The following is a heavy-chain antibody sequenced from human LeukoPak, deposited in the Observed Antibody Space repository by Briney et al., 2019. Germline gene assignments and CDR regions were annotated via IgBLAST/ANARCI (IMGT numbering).Heavy chain of an antibody. CDR2: IRYDGSNK. D-gene: IGHD3-22*01. J-gene: IGHJ4*02. CDR1: GFTVSSNY. Sequence: GGSLRLSCAASGFTVSSNYMSWVRQAPGKGLEWVAFIRYDGSNKYYADSVKGRFTISRDNSKNTLYLQMNSLRAEDTAVYYCANDVYYYDSSGSPPFDYWGQGTLVTVSS. CDR3: ANDVYYYDSSGSPPFDY. V-gene: IGHV3-30*02.